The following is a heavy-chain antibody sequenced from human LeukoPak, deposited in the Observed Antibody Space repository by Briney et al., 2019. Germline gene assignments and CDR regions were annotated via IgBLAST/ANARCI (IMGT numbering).Heavy chain of an antibody. CDR1: GFTLGHHT. V-gene: IGHV3-43*02. CDR3: AKGHFGAGHY. CDR2: ITGDGGTT. Sequence: GGSLRLSCAASGFTLGHHTMHWLRHPPGRGLQGVSPITGDGGTTSYAGSVKGRFTISRDNSKNSLYLHMHSLRNQDTALYYCAKGHFGAGHYWGQGTLVRVAS. J-gene: IGHJ4*02. D-gene: IGHD1-26*01.